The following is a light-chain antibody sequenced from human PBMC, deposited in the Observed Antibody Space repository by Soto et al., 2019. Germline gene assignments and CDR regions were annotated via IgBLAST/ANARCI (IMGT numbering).Light chain of an antibody. CDR1: GGSIATNY. V-gene: IGLV6-57*03. CDR2: EDI. Sequence: NFMLTQPHSVSESPGKTVIISCTRSGGSIATNYVQWYQQRPGSAPTTVIYEDIQRPTGVPDRFSGSIDSSSNSASLTISGLNTDDESDDYCQSCDNNNHPLFGGGTQLTVL. J-gene: IGLJ7*01. CDR3: QSCDNNNHPL.